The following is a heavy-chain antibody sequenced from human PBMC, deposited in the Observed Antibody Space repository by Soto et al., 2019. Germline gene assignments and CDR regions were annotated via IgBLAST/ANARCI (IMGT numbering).Heavy chain of an antibody. CDR2: ISSSSSYM. CDR1: GFIFSSYS. CDR3: ARGAPSITGTTYYYYGMDV. Sequence: EVQLVESGGGLVKPGGSLRLSCAASGFIFSSYSMNWVRQAPGKGLEWVSSISSSSSYMHYADSVKGRFTIYRDNAKNSLCLQMNRLRAEDTAVYYCARGAPSITGTTYYYYGMDVWGQGTTVTVSS. D-gene: IGHD1-7*01. J-gene: IGHJ6*02. V-gene: IGHV3-21*01.